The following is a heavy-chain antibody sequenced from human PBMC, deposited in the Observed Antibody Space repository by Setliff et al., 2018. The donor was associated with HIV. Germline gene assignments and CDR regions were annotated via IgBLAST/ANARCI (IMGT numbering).Heavy chain of an antibody. J-gene: IGHJ6*02. D-gene: IGHD3-10*01. CDR1: GYTFTSYY. V-gene: IGHV1-46*01. Sequence: ASVKVSCKASGYTFTSYYIHWVRQAPGQGLEWMGRINPSGSSTSYAQKFQGRVTMTSDTSISTFYMELSSLRSDDTAVYYCARNFGLSPSGKYYYYYGMDIWGQGTTVTVSS. CDR3: ARNFGLSPSGKYYYYYGMDI. CDR2: INPSGSST.